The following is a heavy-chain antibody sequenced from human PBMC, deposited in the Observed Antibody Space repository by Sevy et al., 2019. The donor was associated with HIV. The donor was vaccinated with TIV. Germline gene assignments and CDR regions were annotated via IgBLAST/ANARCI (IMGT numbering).Heavy chain of an antibody. V-gene: IGHV4-59*01. CDR2: IYYSGST. Sequence: SETLSLTCTVSGGSISGYYWSWIRQPPGKGLEWIGYIYYSGSTNYNPSLKSRVTISVDTSKNQFSLKLSSVTAADTAVYYCARGGYYDSSGYGPVDYWGQGTLVTVSS. D-gene: IGHD3-22*01. CDR1: GGSISGYY. CDR3: ARGGYYDSSGYGPVDY. J-gene: IGHJ4*02.